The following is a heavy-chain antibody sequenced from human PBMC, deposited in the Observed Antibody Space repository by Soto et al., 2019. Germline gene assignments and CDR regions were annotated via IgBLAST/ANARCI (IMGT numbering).Heavy chain of an antibody. CDR2: INAGNGST. CDR1: GYTVPSYA. Sequence: DSVKVSCRASGYTVPSYAMHWVRQAPGQRLEWMGWINAGNGSTKYSQKSQGRVTITRDTSASTAYMELSSLRSEDTAVYYCATPKGRLEPYYYGMDVWGQGTTVTVSS. D-gene: IGHD1-1*01. CDR3: ATPKGRLEPYYYGMDV. V-gene: IGHV1-3*01. J-gene: IGHJ6*02.